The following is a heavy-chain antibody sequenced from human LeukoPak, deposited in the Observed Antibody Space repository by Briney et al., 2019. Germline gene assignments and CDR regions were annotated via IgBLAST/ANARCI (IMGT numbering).Heavy chain of an antibody. J-gene: IGHJ5*02. CDR3: ARASLVTAGWFDP. CDR2: ISSSGSTI. D-gene: IGHD2-21*02. Sequence: GGSLRLSCAASGFTFSVYYMSWIRQAPGKGLEWVSYISSSGSTIYYADSVKGRFTISRDNAKNSLYLQMNSLRAEDTAVYYCARASLVTAGWFDPWGQGTLVTVSS. V-gene: IGHV3-11*01. CDR1: GFTFSVYY.